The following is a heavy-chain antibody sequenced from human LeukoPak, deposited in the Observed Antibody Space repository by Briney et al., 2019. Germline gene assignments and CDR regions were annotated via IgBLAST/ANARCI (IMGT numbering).Heavy chain of an antibody. J-gene: IGHJ6*02. V-gene: IGHV3-9*01. D-gene: IGHD3-10*01. CDR3: AKDHGSGTYYYSGMDV. Sequence: PLRLSCAASGFTFDDYAMHWVRQAPGKGLEGVSGFSWNSGSIGYADSVKGRFTISRDNAKNSLYLQMNSLRAEDTALYYCAKDHGSGTYYYSGMDVWGQGPTVTVPS. CDR2: FSWNSGSI. CDR1: GFTFDDYA.